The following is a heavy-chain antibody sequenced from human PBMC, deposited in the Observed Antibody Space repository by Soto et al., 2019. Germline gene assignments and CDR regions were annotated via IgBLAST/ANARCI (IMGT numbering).Heavy chain of an antibody. D-gene: IGHD3-10*01. CDR3: ARGAAAGRITMVRGVILYGMDV. CDR2: INHSGST. CDR1: GGSFSGYY. Sequence: SETLSLTCAVYGGSFSGYYWSWIRQPPGKGLEWIGEINHSGSTNYNPSLKSRVTISVDTSKNQFSLKLTSVTAADTAVYYCARGAAAGRITMVRGVILYGMDVWGQGTTVT. V-gene: IGHV4-34*01. J-gene: IGHJ6*02.